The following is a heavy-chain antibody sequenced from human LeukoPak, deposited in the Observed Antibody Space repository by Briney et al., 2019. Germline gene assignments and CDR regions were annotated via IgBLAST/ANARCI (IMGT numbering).Heavy chain of an antibody. CDR3: ARAAYSSTWYSRYFDL. CDR2: IGTAGEI. D-gene: IGHD6-13*01. CDR1: GFTFSSYD. Sequence: GGSLRLSCAASGFTFSSYDIHWVRQATGKGLEWVSGIGTAGEIYYPGSVKGRFTISRENAKNSLYLQMNSLRAGDTAVYFCARAAYSSTWYSRYFDLWGRGTLVTVSS. V-gene: IGHV3-13*01. J-gene: IGHJ2*01.